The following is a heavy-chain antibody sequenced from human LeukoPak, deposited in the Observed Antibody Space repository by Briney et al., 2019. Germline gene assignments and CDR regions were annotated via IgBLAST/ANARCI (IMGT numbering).Heavy chain of an antibody. D-gene: IGHD2-2*01. CDR1: GGSFSGYY. CDR3: ARRHCSSTSCPNWFDP. J-gene: IGHJ5*02. Sequence: SETLSLTCAVYGGSFSGYYWSWIRQPPGKGLEWIGEINRSGSTNYNPSLKSRVTISVDTSKNQFSLKLSSVTAADTAVYYCARRHCSSTSCPNWFDPWGQGTLVTVSS. V-gene: IGHV4-34*01. CDR2: INRSGST.